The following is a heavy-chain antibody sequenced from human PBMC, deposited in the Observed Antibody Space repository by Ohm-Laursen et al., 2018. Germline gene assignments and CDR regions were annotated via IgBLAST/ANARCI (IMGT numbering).Heavy chain of an antibody. J-gene: IGHJ4*02. V-gene: IGHV1-69*06. CDR1: GYTFNHYG. Sequence: SVKVSCKTSGYTFNHYGISWVRQAPGQGLEWVGGIIPIFGTANYAQKFQGRVTITADKSTSTAYMELSSLRSEDTAVYYCARDPGMYYYDSSGYYPFDYWGQGTLVTVSS. CDR2: IIPIFGTA. CDR3: ARDPGMYYYDSSGYYPFDY. D-gene: IGHD3-22*01.